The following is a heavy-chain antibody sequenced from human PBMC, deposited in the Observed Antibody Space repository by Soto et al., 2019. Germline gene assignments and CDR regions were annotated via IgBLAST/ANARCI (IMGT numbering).Heavy chain of an antibody. Sequence: GGSLRLSCAASGFTFSSYAMHWVRQAPGKGLEWVAVISYDGSNKYYADSVKGRFTISRDNSKNTLYLQMNSLRAEDTAVYYCARDRIVVVPAAFHYYYGMDVWGQGTTVTVSS. J-gene: IGHJ6*02. CDR1: GFTFSSYA. D-gene: IGHD2-2*01. CDR3: ARDRIVVVPAAFHYYYGMDV. CDR2: ISYDGSNK. V-gene: IGHV3-30-3*01.